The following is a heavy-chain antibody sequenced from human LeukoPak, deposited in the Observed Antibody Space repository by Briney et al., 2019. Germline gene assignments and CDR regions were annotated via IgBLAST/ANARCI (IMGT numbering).Heavy chain of an antibody. D-gene: IGHD3-3*01. J-gene: IGHJ4*02. Sequence: GGSLRLSCAASGFTFNIYWMTWVRRAPGKGLEWVANINQYGTETYYVDSVKGRFTISRDNAKNSLYLQMNSLRAEDTAVYYCARTPRANLEWLPSFVYWGQGTLVTVSS. CDR2: INQYGTET. V-gene: IGHV3-7*03. CDR1: GFTFNIYW. CDR3: ARTPRANLEWLPSFVY.